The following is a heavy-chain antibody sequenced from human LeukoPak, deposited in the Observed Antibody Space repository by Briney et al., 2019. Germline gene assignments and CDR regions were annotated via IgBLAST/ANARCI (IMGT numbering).Heavy chain of an antibody. V-gene: IGHV4-39*02. CDR3: ARERDYYDSSGDNWFDP. J-gene: IGHJ5*02. Sequence: PSETLSLTCTISGGSISSSIYNWGWIRQSPGKGLEWIGSIYYTGITNYNPSLKSRVTISVDTSKNQFSLRLSSVTAAEPSVYYCARERDYYDSSGDNWFDPWGQGTLVTVSS. CDR1: GGSISSSIYN. D-gene: IGHD3-22*01. CDR2: IYYTGIT.